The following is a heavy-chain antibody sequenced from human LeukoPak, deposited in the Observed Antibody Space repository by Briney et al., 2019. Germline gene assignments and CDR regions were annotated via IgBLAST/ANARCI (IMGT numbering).Heavy chain of an antibody. Sequence: GGSLRLSCAASGFTFSSYSMNWVRQAPGKGLEWVSYISSSSSTIYYADSVKGRFTISRDNSKNTLYLQMSSLRADDTAVYYCSKKGQSEDYGKPGWGQETLVTVSS. CDR1: GFTFSSYS. CDR2: ISSSSSTI. D-gene: IGHD4-17*01. V-gene: IGHV3-48*01. J-gene: IGHJ4*02. CDR3: SKKGQSEDYGKPG.